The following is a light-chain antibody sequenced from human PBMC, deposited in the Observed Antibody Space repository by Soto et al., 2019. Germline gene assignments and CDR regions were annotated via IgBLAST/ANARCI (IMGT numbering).Light chain of an antibody. Sequence: IVLTQSPATLSLSPGERATLSCRASQSVKSHVAWYQLKPGQSPRLLIFDTTNRATGTPTRFSGSGSGTDFTLTISRLEPEEFAVYYCQQRGNWPVTFGGGTKVQI. J-gene: IGKJ4*01. V-gene: IGKV3-11*01. CDR1: QSVKSH. CDR3: QQRGNWPVT. CDR2: DTT.